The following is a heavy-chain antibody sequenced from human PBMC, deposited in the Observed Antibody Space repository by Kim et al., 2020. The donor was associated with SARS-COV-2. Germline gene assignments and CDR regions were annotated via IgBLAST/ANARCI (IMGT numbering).Heavy chain of an antibody. Sequence: GGSLRLSCVASGFNVGSNYMSWVRQAPGKGLEWTSIIYADGSPHYADSVKGRFIISRDSSKNTLFLQMNNLRAEDAAVYYCARLGPLPHRFYGTDVWGQGTTVIVSS. CDR1: GFNVGSNY. CDR2: IYADGSP. D-gene: IGHD3-10*01. J-gene: IGHJ6*02. CDR3: ARLGPLPHRFYGTDV. V-gene: IGHV3-53*01.